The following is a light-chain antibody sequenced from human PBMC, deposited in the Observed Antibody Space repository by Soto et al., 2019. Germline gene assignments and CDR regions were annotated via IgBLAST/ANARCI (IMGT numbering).Light chain of an antibody. J-gene: IGLJ3*02. CDR3: SSYTSSSTV. V-gene: IGLV2-14*03. Sequence: QSVLTQPASVSGSPGQSITISCSGTSSDVGGYKYVSWYQQHPGKAPKLMIFDVSNRPSGVSNRFSGSKSGNTASLTISGLQADDEADYYCSSYTSSSTVFGGGTKVTVL. CDR2: DVS. CDR1: SSDVGGYKY.